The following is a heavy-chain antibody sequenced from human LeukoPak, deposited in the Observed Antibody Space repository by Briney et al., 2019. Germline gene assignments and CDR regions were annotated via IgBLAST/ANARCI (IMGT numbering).Heavy chain of an antibody. D-gene: IGHD5-18*01. CDR1: GFTLSSYS. CDR2: ISRSSSYI. J-gene: IGHJ4*02. Sequence: GGSLRLSCAASGFTLSSYSMNWVRQAPGKGLEWVSSISRSSSYIYYADSVKGRFTISRDNAKNSLYLQMNSLRAEDTAVSYCARGGYSYGYTFDYWGQGTLVTVSS. V-gene: IGHV3-21*01. CDR3: ARGGYSYGYTFDY.